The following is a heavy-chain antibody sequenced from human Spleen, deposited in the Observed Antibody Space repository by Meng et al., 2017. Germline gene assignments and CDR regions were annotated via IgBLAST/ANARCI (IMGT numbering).Heavy chain of an antibody. Sequence: ASVKVSCKASGYTFTSYAMHWVRQAPGQRLEWMGWINAGNGNTKYSQKFQGRVTITRDTSASTAYMELSSLRSDDTAVYYRGRGPCSGGGCYSLVLYYGMDVWGQGTTVTVSS. CDR2: INAGNGNT. CDR1: GYTFTSYA. V-gene: IGHV1-3*01. J-gene: IGHJ6*02. D-gene: IGHD2-21*02. CDR3: GRGPCSGGGCYSLVLYYGMDV.